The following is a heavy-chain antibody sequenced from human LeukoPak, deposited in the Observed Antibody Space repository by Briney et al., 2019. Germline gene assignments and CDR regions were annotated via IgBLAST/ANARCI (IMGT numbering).Heavy chain of an antibody. CDR1: GFTFSSYV. V-gene: IGHV3-30*04. D-gene: IGHD3-10*01. CDR3: ARDVAYYYGSGSYSIDY. J-gene: IGHJ4*02. CDR2: ISYDGSNK. Sequence: PGGSLRLSCAASGFTFSSYVMHWVRQAPGKGLEWVAVISYDGSNKYYADSVKGRFTISRDNSKNTLYLQMNSLRAEDTAVYYCARDVAYYYGSGSYSIDYWGQGTLVTVSS.